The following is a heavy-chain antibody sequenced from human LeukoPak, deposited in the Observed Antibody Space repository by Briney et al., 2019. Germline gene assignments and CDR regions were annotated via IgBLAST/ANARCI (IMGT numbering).Heavy chain of an antibody. CDR2: IYHGGST. Sequence: SETLSLTCAVYGGSFSGYYWSWIRQPPGKGLEWMGEIYHGGSTNYNPLLKSRVTISVDTSKNQFSLKLSSVTAADTAVYYCARGRRISGSDYYYYMDVWGKGTTVTVSS. J-gene: IGHJ6*03. CDR3: ARGRRISGSDYYYYMDV. D-gene: IGHD3-22*01. V-gene: IGHV4-34*01. CDR1: GGSFSGYY.